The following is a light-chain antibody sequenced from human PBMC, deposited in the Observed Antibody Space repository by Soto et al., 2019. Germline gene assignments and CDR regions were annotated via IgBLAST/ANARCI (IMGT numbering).Light chain of an antibody. CDR2: LGS. CDR3: MQALQTPYT. CDR1: QSLLHRNGNTF. Sequence: DIVMTQSPLYLPVSPGEPASISCRSSQSLLHRNGNTFFDWYLQKPGQSPQLLIYLGSNRASGVPDRFSGSESGPDFTLKISRVEAEDVGVYYCMQALQTPYTFGQGTKVDIK. V-gene: IGKV2-28*01. J-gene: IGKJ2*01.